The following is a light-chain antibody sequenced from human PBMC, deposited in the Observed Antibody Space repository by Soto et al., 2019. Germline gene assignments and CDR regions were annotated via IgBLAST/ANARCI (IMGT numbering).Light chain of an antibody. CDR2: AAS. CDR1: QSISSY. V-gene: IGKV1-39*01. CDR3: QQSYSTEFT. Sequence: DIQMTQSPSSLSASVGDRVTITCRASQSISSYLNWYQQKPGKAPKLLIYAASSLQSGVPSRFSGSGSGTDFTLTISSLQPEDFATYYCQQSYSTEFTFAAGTTVDIK. J-gene: IGKJ4*01.